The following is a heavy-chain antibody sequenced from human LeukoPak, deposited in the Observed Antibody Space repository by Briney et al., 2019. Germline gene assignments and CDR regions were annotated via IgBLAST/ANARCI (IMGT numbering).Heavy chain of an antibody. D-gene: IGHD3-3*01. CDR3: AKDPSSGITIFGVGGGYYMDV. J-gene: IGHJ6*03. Sequence: TGGSLRLSCAASGFTFSSYGMHWVRQAPGKGLEWVAFIRYDGSNKYYADSVKGRFTISRDNSKNTLYLQMNSLRAEDTAVYYCAKDPSSGITIFGVGGGYYMDVWGKGTTVTVSS. V-gene: IGHV3-30*02. CDR2: IRYDGSNK. CDR1: GFTFSSYG.